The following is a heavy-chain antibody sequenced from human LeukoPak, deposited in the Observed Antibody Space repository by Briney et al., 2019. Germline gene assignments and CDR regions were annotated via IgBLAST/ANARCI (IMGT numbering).Heavy chain of an antibody. Sequence: ASVKVSCKASVGTFISYAISWVRQAPGRGLEWMGGIIPIFGTANYAQKFQGRVTITTDESTSTAYMELSSLRSEDTAVYYCARANCSGGSCYTFDYWGQGTLVTVSS. V-gene: IGHV1-69*05. CDR3: ARANCSGGSCYTFDY. CDR2: IIPIFGTA. D-gene: IGHD2-15*01. J-gene: IGHJ4*02. CDR1: VGTFISYA.